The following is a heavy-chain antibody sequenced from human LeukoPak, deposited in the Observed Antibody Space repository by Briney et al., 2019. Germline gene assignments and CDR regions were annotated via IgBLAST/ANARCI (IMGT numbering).Heavy chain of an antibody. CDR3: AKSPGGVVSTSFDN. Sequence: GGSLRLSCAASGFTCSTYAMSWVRQAPGKGLEWVSVISVSGGSTYYADSVKGRFTISRDNSKNTLYLQMNSLRAEDAAVYYCAKSPGGVVSTSFDNWGQGTLVTVSS. D-gene: IGHD2-2*01. V-gene: IGHV3-23*01. J-gene: IGHJ4*02. CDR2: ISVSGGST. CDR1: GFTCSTYA.